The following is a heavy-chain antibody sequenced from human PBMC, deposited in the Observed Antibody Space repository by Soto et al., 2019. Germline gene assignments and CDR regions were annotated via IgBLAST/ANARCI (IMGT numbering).Heavy chain of an antibody. D-gene: IGHD5-18*01. V-gene: IGHV6-1*01. Sequence: KQSQTLSLTCAISGDSVSSNSAAWNWIRQSPSRGLEWLGRTYYRSKWYNDYAVSVKSRITINPDTSKNQFSLQLNSVTPEDTAVYYCARGGGYSYDTSPSSGLNWYFDLWGRGTLVTVSS. J-gene: IGHJ2*01. CDR2: TYYRSKWYN. CDR3: ARGGGYSYDTSPSSGLNWYFDL. CDR1: GDSVSSNSAA.